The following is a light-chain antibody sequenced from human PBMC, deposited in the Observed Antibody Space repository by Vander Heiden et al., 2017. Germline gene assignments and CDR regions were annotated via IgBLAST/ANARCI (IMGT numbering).Light chain of an antibody. CDR2: EVT. J-gene: IGLJ1*01. Sequence: QSALTQPASVSGSPGQSITISCPGTNRDVGGYNYVSWYQQHPGKAPKLLIFEVTSRPSGVSHRFSGSKSGNTASLTISGLQAEDEADYYCSSHSSNTIPFVFGTGTTVTVL. CDR1: NRDVGGYNY. CDR3: SSHSSNTIPFV. V-gene: IGLV2-14*01.